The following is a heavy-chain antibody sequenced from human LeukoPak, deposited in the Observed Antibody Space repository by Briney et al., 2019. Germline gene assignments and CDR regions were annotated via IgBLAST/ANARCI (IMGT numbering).Heavy chain of an antibody. CDR2: ISYDGSNK. Sequence: PGGSLRLSCAASGFTFSSYAMNWVRQAPGKGLEWVAVISYDGSNKYYADSVKGRFTISRDNSKNTLYLQMNSLRAEDTAVYYCATTQGFRGFGEDYFDYWGQGTLVTVSS. CDR3: ATTQGFRGFGEDYFDY. V-gene: IGHV3-30*03. J-gene: IGHJ4*02. CDR1: GFTFSSYA. D-gene: IGHD3-10*01.